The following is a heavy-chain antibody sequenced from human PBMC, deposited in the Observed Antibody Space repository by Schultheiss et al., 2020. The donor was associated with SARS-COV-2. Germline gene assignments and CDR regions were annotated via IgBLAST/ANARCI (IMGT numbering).Heavy chain of an antibody. V-gene: IGHV4-61*02. J-gene: IGHJ6*02. CDR2: IYTSGST. CDR1: GGSISSGSYY. D-gene: IGHD4-17*01. Sequence: SQTLSLTCTVSGGSISSGSYYWSWIRQPAGKGLEWIGRIYTSGSTNYNPSLKSRVTISVDTSKNQFSLKLSSVTAADTAVYYCARDDYGDRLYYYYGMDVWGQGTTVTVSS. CDR3: ARDDYGDRLYYYYGMDV.